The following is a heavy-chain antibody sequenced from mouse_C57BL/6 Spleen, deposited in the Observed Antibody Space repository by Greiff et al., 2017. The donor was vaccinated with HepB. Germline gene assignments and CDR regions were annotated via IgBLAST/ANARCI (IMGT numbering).Heavy chain of an antibody. V-gene: IGHV1-5*01. CDR1: GYTFTSYW. D-gene: IGHD2-4*01. Sequence: EVQLQQSGTVLARPGASVKMSCKTSGYTFTSYWMHWVKQRPGQGLEWIGAIYPGNSDTSYNQKFKGKAKLTAVTSASTAYMELSSLTNEDSAVYYCTRGRSYDYFYAMDYWGQGTSVTVSS. CDR3: TRGRSYDYFYAMDY. J-gene: IGHJ4*01. CDR2: IYPGNSDT.